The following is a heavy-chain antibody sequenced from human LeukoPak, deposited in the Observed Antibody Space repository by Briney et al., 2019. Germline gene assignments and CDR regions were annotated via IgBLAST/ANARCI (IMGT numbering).Heavy chain of an antibody. Sequence: GGSLRLSCASGFTFSDYYMSWIRQAPGKGLEWVSHISSSGSTRYYADSVKGRFTISRDNAKNSLYLQMNCLRAEDTAVYYCARTAYYYDSSGYDDAFDIWGQGTMVTVSS. CDR2: ISSSGSTR. CDR1: GFTFSDYY. J-gene: IGHJ3*02. D-gene: IGHD3-22*01. V-gene: IGHV3-11*01. CDR3: ARTAYYYDSSGYDDAFDI.